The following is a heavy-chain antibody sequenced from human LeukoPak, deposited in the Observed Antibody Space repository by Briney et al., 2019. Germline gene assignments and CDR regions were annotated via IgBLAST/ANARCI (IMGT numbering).Heavy chain of an antibody. V-gene: IGHV1-8*02. J-gene: IGHJ4*02. CDR2: MNPNSGNT. Sequence: ASVKVSCKASGYTFTSYGINWVRQATGQGLEWMGWMNPNSGNTGYAQKFQGRVTMTRNTSISTAYMELSSLRSEDTAVYYCARGLRVQGSATLYYYWGQGTLVTVSS. CDR1: GYTFTSYG. D-gene: IGHD2-15*01. CDR3: ARGLRVQGSATLYYY.